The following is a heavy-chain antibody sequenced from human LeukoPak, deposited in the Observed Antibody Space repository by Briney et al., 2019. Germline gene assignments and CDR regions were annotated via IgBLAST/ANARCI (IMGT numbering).Heavy chain of an antibody. CDR1: GGSINGGNYY. V-gene: IGHV4-61*02. J-gene: IGHJ4*02. Sequence: PSGTLSLTCTVSGGSINGGNYYWTWLRQPAGKGLEWIGRISPGGSTNHNPSLTSRVTISVDTSKNQFSLKLNFVTAADTAVYYCARVSYQEGVDYWGQGTLVTVSS. CDR2: ISPGGST. D-gene: IGHD2-2*01. CDR3: ARVSYQEGVDY.